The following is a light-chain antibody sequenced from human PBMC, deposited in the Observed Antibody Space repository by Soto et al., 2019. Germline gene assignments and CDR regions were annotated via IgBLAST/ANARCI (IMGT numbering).Light chain of an antibody. CDR2: GAS. V-gene: IGKV3-20*01. CDR3: QQYGTSPRT. J-gene: IGKJ1*01. Sequence: EIVLTQSPGTLSLSPGERATLSCRASQSVTSNYLAWYQQKPGQAPRLLIYGASSRPTGVPDRFSGSGSGTDFTLTISRLEPEDFAVFYCQQYGTSPRTFGQGTKVE. CDR1: QSVTSNY.